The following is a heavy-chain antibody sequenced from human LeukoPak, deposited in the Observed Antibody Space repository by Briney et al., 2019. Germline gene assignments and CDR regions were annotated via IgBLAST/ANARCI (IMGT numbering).Heavy chain of an antibody. Sequence: PGGSLRLSCAASGFTFSSYGMHWVRQAPGKGLEWVAFIRYDGSNKYYADSVKGRFTISRDNSKNTLYLQMNSLRAEDTAVYYCARRVGEMATIGGYFDYWGQGTLVTVSS. CDR2: IRYDGSNK. J-gene: IGHJ4*02. V-gene: IGHV3-30*02. D-gene: IGHD5-24*01. CDR3: ARRVGEMATIGGYFDY. CDR1: GFTFSSYG.